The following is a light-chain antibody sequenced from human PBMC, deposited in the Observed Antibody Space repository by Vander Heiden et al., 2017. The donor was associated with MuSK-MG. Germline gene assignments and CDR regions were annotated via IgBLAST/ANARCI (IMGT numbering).Light chain of an antibody. Sequence: SYELTQPLSVSVALGQTATITCGGNKSGNKHVHWYQQKPGQAPVLVIYSNNNRPAGIPERFSGSNSGNTATLTITGAQAADEADYYCQLFDNAWVFGGGTKLTVL. CDR1: KSGNKH. CDR3: QLFDNAWV. J-gene: IGLJ3*02. V-gene: IGLV3-9*01. CDR2: SNN.